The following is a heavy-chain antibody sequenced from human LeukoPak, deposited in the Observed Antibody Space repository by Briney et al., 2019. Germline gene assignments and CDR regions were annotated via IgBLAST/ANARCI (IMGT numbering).Heavy chain of an antibody. CDR3: ARGRGYSGYFGYYYMDV. CDR2: IYYSGST. Sequence: GSLRLSCAASGFTFSSYAMSWIRQPPGKGLEWIGYIYYSGSTNYNPSLKSRVTISLDTSKNQFSLKLSSVTAADTAVYYCARGRGYSGYFGYYYMDVWGKGTTVTISS. CDR1: GFTFSSYA. J-gene: IGHJ6*03. V-gene: IGHV4-59*01. D-gene: IGHD5-12*01.